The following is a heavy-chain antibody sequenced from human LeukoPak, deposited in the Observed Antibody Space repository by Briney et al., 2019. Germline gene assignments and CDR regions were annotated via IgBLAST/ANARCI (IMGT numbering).Heavy chain of an antibody. V-gene: IGHV1-46*01. D-gene: IGHD2-2*01. CDR1: GYTFTGYY. Sequence: GASVKVSCKASGYTFTGYYMHWVRQAPGHGLEWMGMINPSGGSTSYAQKFQGRVTMTRDTSTSTVYLEVSSLRSEDTAVYYCARRSSCIGTSCHYGMDVWGQGTTVTVSS. CDR3: ARRSSCIGTSCHYGMDV. CDR2: INPSGGST. J-gene: IGHJ6*02.